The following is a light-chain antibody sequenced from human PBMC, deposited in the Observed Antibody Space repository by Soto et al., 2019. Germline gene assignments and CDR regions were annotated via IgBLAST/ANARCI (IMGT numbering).Light chain of an antibody. J-gene: IGKJ1*01. CDR1: QSVSSH. CDR2: AAS. CDR3: QQYNNWPPWT. V-gene: IGKV3-15*01. Sequence: EIVMTQSPATLSVSPGERATLSCRASQSVSSHVAWYQQKPGQAPRLLIYAASTRATGIPARFSGGGSGTEFTLTISSLQSEDFAVYYCQQYNNWPPWTFGQGTKVEIK.